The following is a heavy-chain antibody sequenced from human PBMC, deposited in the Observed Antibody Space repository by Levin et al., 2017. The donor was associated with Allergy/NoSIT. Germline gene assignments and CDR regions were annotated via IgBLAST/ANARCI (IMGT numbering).Heavy chain of an antibody. D-gene: IGHD5-12*01. V-gene: IGHV4-30-2*01. CDR1: GGSISSGGYS. CDR2: IYHSGST. Sequence: SETLSLTCAVSGGSISSGGYSWSWIRQPPGKGLEWIGYIYHSGSTYYNPSLKSRVTISVDRSKNQFSLKLSSVTAADTAVYYCARGGVATTKGVHNYFDYWGQGTLVTVSS. CDR3: ARGGVATTKGVHNYFDY. J-gene: IGHJ4*02.